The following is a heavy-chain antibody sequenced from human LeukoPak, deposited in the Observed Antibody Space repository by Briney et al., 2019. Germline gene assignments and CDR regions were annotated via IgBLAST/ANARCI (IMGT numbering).Heavy chain of an antibody. CDR3: ARGPSPGFSSSGYYFDF. D-gene: IGHD6-13*01. Sequence: GGSLRLSCAASGFTVSSNYMSWVRQAPGKGLEWVSVINSGGSTYYADSVKGRFTISRDNSKNTLYLQMNSLRAEDTAVYYCARGPSPGFSSSGYYFDFWGQGTLVTVSS. CDR1: GFTVSSNY. CDR2: INSGGST. V-gene: IGHV3-53*01. J-gene: IGHJ4*02.